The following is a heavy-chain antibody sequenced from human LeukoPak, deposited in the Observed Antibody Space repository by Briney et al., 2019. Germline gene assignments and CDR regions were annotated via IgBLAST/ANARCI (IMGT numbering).Heavy chain of an antibody. CDR3: ARDGSDYSSSSLH. CDR1: GYTFTRYD. CDR2: MNPNSGNT. J-gene: IGHJ4*02. V-gene: IGHV1-8*01. Sequence: GASVQVSCKASGYTFTRYDINWVRQATGQGLEWMGWMNPNSGNTGYAQKFQGRVTMTRNTSMSTAYMELSSLRSEDTAVYYCARDGSDYSSSSLHWGQGTLVTVSS. D-gene: IGHD6-6*01.